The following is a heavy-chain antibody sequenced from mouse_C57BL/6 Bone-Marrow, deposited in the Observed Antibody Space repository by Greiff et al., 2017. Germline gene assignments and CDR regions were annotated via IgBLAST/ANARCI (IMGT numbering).Heavy chain of an antibody. CDR2: INPSSGYT. J-gene: IGHJ4*01. CDR1: GYTFTSYW. Sequence: QVQLQQSGAELAKPGASVKLSCKASGYTFTSYWMHWVKQRPGQGLEWIGYINPSSGYTKYNQKFKDKATFTADKSSSTAYMQLSSLTYEDSAVYYCARFPFGWWAMDYWGQGTSVTVSS. CDR3: ARFPFGWWAMDY. V-gene: IGHV1-7*01. D-gene: IGHD1-1*02.